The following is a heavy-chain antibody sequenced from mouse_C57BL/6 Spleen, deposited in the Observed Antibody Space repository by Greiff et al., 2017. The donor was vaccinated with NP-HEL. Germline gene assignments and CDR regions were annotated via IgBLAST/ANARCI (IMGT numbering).Heavy chain of an antibody. Sequence: QVQLKQSGAELVKPGASVKLSCKASGYTFTEYSIHWVKQRSGQGLEWIGWFYPGSGSTKYNEKFKDKATLTADKSSSTVYMELSRLTSEDSAVYFCGRHAYYYVGSGASFAYWGQGTLVTVSA. CDR1: GYTFTEYS. CDR2: FYPGSGST. D-gene: IGHD1-1*01. V-gene: IGHV1-62-2*01. CDR3: GRHAYYYVGSGASFAY. J-gene: IGHJ3*01.